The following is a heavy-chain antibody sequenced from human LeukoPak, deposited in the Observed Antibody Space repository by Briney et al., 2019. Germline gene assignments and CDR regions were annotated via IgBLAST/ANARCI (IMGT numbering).Heavy chain of an antibody. CDR3: ARDRAAAGTVLDP. J-gene: IGHJ5*02. CDR1: GGSISSYY. D-gene: IGHD6-13*01. Sequence: PSETLSLTCTVSGGSISSYYWSWIRQPAGKELEWIGLIYTSGSTNYNPSLKSRVTMSVDTSKNQFSLKLSSVTAAGTAVYYCARDRAAAGTVLDPWGQGTLVTVSS. V-gene: IGHV4-4*07. CDR2: IYTSGST.